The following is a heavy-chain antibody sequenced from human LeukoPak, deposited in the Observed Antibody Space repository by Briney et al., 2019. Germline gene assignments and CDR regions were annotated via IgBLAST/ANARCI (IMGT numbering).Heavy chain of an antibody. CDR1: GFSFSGHW. CDR3: ATRNNLQY. V-gene: IGHV3-7*01. Sequence: PGGSLRLSCTVSGFSFSGHWVNWVRQAPGKGLEWVANIKYDGSERGYVDSVEGRFTISRDNSKNSVFLQMNSLRAEDTAVYYCATRNNLQYWGQGTLVTVSS. J-gene: IGHJ4*02. D-gene: IGHD1/OR15-1a*01. CDR2: IKYDGSER.